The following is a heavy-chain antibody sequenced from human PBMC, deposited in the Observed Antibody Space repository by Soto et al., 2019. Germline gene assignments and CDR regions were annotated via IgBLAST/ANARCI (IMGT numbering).Heavy chain of an antibody. V-gene: IGHV3-23*01. J-gene: IGHJ4*02. CDR2: ITGSGDST. Sequence: EVQLLESGGGLVQPGGSLRLSCTASGITFSSYFMTWVRQAPGKGLEWVSAITGSGDSTYYADSVKGRFTVSRDNSKNTLYLQMNSLRDEDTAVYYCAKGSIFDYWGQGTLVTVS. CDR1: GITFSSYF. CDR3: AKGSIFDY.